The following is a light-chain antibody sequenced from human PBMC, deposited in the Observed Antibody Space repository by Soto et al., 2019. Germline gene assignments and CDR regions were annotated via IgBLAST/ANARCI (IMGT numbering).Light chain of an antibody. V-gene: IGLV1-40*01. CDR1: SSNIGAGYD. CDR3: QSYDSSLRAFYV. CDR2: GNS. Sequence: QSVLTQPPSVSGAPGQRVTISCTGSSSNIGAGYDVHWYQQLPGTAPKLLIYGNSNRPSGVPDRFSGTKSGTSASLAITGLQAEDEADYYCQSYDSSLRAFYVFGTGTKVTDL. J-gene: IGLJ1*01.